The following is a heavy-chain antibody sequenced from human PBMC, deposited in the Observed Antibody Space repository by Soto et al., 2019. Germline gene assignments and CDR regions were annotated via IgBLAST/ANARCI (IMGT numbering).Heavy chain of an antibody. CDR1: GFAFSSYW. CDR3: IKASTVAGVGGYR. D-gene: IGHD6-19*01. Sequence: EVQLVESGGGLVQPGGSLRLSCAASGFAFSSYWMHWVRQVPGKGPVWVSRISSDGRNATYADSVKGRFTISRGNAKNTLHLQMNGLTDEDTAVYYCIKASTVAGVGGYRWGQGTLVTVSS. J-gene: IGHJ4*02. V-gene: IGHV3-74*01. CDR2: ISSDGRNA.